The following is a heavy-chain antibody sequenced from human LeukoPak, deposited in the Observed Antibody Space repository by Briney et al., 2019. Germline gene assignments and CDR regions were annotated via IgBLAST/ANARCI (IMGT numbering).Heavy chain of an antibody. V-gene: IGHV3-21*01. D-gene: IGHD1-7*01. CDR1: GVAFSNYS. CDR3: ARDYLTEPTVWFDP. J-gene: IGHJ5*02. Sequence: GGALRLSCAASGVAFSNYSMNWGREAPGEGRERGSAISSSSRYIYYADSVKGGLTISRDNAKNRLYIQMNRLRDEDTGGYNCARDYLTEPTVWFDPWGQGTLVTVSS. CDR2: ISSSSRYI.